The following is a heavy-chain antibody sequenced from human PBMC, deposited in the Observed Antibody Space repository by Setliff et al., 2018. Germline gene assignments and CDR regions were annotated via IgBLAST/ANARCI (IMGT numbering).Heavy chain of an antibody. Sequence: SVKVSCKASGDTFRSYGISWVRQAPGQGLEWMGGTIPMFGSTSYAQKFQGRVTIITDESTTTAYMELSGLGSEDTAVYYCVREGVDTRSSTDYRYYMDVWGKGTTVTVSS. CDR1: GDTFRSYG. V-gene: IGHV1-69*05. D-gene: IGHD5-18*01. CDR3: VREGVDTRSSTDYRYYMDV. J-gene: IGHJ6*03. CDR2: TIPMFGST.